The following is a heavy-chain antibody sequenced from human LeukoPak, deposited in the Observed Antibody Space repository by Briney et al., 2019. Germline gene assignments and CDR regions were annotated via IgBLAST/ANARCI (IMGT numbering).Heavy chain of an antibody. CDR3: ARGTRTYYDFWSGFHDY. CDR1: GGSISSGDYY. J-gene: IGHJ4*02. V-gene: IGHV4-30-4*01. D-gene: IGHD3-3*01. CDR2: IYYSGST. Sequence: SETLSLTCTVSGGSISSGDYYWSWIRQTPGKGLEWIGYIYYSGSTYYSPSLKSRVTISVDTSKNQFSLKLSSVTAADTAVYYCARGTRTYYDFWSGFHDYWGQGTLVTVSS.